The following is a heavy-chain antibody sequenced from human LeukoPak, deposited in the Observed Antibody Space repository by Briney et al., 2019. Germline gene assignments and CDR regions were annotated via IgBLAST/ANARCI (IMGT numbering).Heavy chain of an antibody. D-gene: IGHD3-3*01. Sequence: SETLSLTCTVSGGSISSYYWSWLRQPAGKGLEWIGRIYTSGCTNYNPSLKSRVTMSVDTSKNQFSLKLSSVTAADTAVYYCAKEGNDFWRKGDWFDPWGQGTLVTVSS. CDR2: IYTSGCT. V-gene: IGHV4-4*07. CDR1: GGSISSYY. J-gene: IGHJ5*02. CDR3: AKEGNDFWRKGDWFDP.